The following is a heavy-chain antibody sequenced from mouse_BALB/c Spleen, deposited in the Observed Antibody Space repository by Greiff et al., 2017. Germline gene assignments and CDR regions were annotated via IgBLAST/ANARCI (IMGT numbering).Heavy chain of an antibody. CDR3: ARSGGNYGFYAMDY. CDR1: GYTFSSYW. D-gene: IGHD2-1*01. V-gene: IGHV1-9*01. J-gene: IGHJ4*01. CDR2: ILPGSGST. Sequence: QVQLKESGAELMKPGASVKISCKATGYTFSSYWIEWVKQRPGHGLEWIGEILPGSGSTNYNEKFKGKATFTADTSSNTAYMQLSSLTSEDSAVYYCARSGGNYGFYAMDYWGQGTSVTVSS.